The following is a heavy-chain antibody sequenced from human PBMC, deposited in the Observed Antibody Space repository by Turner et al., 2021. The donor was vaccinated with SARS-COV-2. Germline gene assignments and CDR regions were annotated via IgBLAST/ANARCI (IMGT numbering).Heavy chain of an antibody. J-gene: IGHJ4*02. V-gene: IGHV3-30*18. D-gene: IGHD3-10*01. CDR1: GFTFSSYG. Sequence: QVQLVESGGGVVQPGRSLKLSCAASGFTFSSYGMHWVRQAPGKGREWVAVILYDGSNKYYADSVKGRFTISRDNSKNTLYLQMNSLRAEDTAVYYCAKDGAPFLLYFGEPTFYFDYWGQGTLVTVSS. CDR2: ILYDGSNK. CDR3: AKDGAPFLLYFGEPTFYFDY.